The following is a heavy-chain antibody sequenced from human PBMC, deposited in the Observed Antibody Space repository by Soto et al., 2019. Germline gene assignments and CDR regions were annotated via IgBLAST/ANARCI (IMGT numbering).Heavy chain of an antibody. CDR3: ARAGSPGSIDY. V-gene: IGHV3-7*01. Sequence: GGSLRLSCAASGFTFRSCWMTWVRQPVGKGLEWVAILSEVGSQKYYMDSVKGRFTISRDNARNSVYLQMDSLRDEDTAVYYCARAGSPGSIDYWGQGILVTVSS. CDR2: LSEVGSQK. J-gene: IGHJ4*02. D-gene: IGHD3-10*01. CDR1: GFTFRSCW.